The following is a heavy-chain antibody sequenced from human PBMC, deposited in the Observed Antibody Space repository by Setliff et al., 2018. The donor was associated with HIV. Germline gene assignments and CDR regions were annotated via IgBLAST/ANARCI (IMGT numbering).Heavy chain of an antibody. CDR2: VDHDGRT. D-gene: IGHD5-18*01. CDR1: GASISSYY. V-gene: IGHV4-59*01. Sequence: PSETLSLTCSVSGASISSYYWSWIRQPPGKGLEWIGYVDHDGRTDYNPSLKSRVTISLDTSKNQVSLKLSSVAAADTAVYHCARGAYRDGYDYWGQGTLVTVSS. J-gene: IGHJ4*02. CDR3: ARGAYRDGYDY.